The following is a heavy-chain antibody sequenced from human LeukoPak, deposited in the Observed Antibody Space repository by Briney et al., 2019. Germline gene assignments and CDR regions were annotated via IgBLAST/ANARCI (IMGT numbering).Heavy chain of an antibody. CDR1: GYNFTSYW. CDR3: ARHSRDGYNGDAFDI. J-gene: IGHJ3*02. D-gene: IGHD5-24*01. CDR2: IYPGDSDT. Sequence: GASLKISCKGSGYNFTSYWIGWVRQMPGKGLEWMGIIYPGDSDTRYSPSFQGQVTISADKSISTAYLQWSSLKASDTAMYYCARHSRDGYNGDAFDIWGQGTMVTVSS. V-gene: IGHV5-51*01.